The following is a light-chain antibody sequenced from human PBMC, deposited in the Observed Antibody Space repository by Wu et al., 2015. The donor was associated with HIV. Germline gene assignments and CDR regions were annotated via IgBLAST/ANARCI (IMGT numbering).Light chain of an antibody. Sequence: DIQLTQSPSFLSANIGDRVTIACRASQGITNSLAWFQQKPGKAPKLLLYGASTLQGGVPSRFSGSGSGTEFTLTISSLQPEDCATYYCQQGDSYPLTFGGGTKVEMK. CDR2: GAS. V-gene: IGKV1-9*01. CDR3: QQGDSYPLT. CDR1: QGITNS. J-gene: IGKJ4*01.